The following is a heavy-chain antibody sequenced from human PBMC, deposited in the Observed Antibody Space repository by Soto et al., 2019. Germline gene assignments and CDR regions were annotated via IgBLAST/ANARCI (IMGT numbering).Heavy chain of an antibody. CDR1: GFTFSSYA. Sequence: GGSLRLSCAASGFTFSSYAMSWVRQAPGKGLEWVSAISGSGGSTYYADSVKGRFTISRDNSKNTLYLQMNCLRAEDTAVYYCAKGSSGYHLYYFDYWGQGTLVTVSS. CDR2: ISGSGGST. D-gene: IGHD3-22*01. J-gene: IGHJ4*02. CDR3: AKGSSGYHLYYFDY. V-gene: IGHV3-23*01.